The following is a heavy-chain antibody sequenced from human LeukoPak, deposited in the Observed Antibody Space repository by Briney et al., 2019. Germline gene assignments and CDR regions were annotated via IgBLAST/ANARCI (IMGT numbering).Heavy chain of an antibody. V-gene: IGHV1-8*01. CDR3: ARGSGGIYDILTGYYPVYYFDY. J-gene: IGHJ4*02. D-gene: IGHD3-9*01. Sequence: ASVKVSCKASGYTFTSYDINWVRQATGQGLEWMGWMNPNSGNTGYAQKFQGRVTMTRNTSISTAYMELSSLRSEDTAVYYCARGSGGIYDILTGYYPVYYFDYWGQGALVTVSS. CDR1: GYTFTSYD. CDR2: MNPNSGNT.